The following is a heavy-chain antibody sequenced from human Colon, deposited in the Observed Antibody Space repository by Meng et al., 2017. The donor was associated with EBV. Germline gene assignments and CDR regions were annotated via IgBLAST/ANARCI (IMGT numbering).Heavy chain of an antibody. V-gene: IGHV4-61*01. CDR1: GGSVSSETYY. Sequence: QVQLRESGPGLVKPSETLSRTCSVSGGSVSSETYYWNWIRQPPGKALEWIGYVSYSGGTNYNPSLKNRVTISVDTSKNQVSLRLSSVTAADTAVFYCARAVGPDCSSTSCPFDYWGQGTLVTVSS. CDR3: ARAVGPDCSSTSCPFDY. D-gene: IGHD2-2*01. J-gene: IGHJ4*02. CDR2: VSYSGGT.